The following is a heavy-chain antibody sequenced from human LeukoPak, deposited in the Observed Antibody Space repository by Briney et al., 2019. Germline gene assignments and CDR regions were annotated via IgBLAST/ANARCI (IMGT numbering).Heavy chain of an antibody. D-gene: IGHD6-6*01. CDR1: GYIFTTYW. CDR3: ARRPAFYFDY. V-gene: IGHV5-51*01. J-gene: IGHJ4*02. CDR2: IYPADSDT. Sequence: GESLKISCQISGYIFTTYWIAWVRQMPGKGLEWMGVIYPADSDTKYSPSFQDQVTFSVDKSISTAYLQWNSLKASDTAIYYCARRPAFYFDYWGQGTLVTVSS.